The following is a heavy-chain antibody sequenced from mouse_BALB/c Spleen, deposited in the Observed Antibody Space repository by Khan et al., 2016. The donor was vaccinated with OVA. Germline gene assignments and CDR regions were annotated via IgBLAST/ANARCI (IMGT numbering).Heavy chain of an antibody. D-gene: IGHD2-14*01. CDR1: GYTFTDYV. J-gene: IGHJ3*01. V-gene: IGHV1-77*01. Sequence: VELVESGPELVKPGASLKVSCKASGYTFTDYVIGWVRQRTSQGLEWIGDIFPGSGTPYYNENFKDKATLTADKSSNTAYMQLSSLTSEDAAVYFCARGGYSVFAYWGQGTLVTVSA. CDR3: ARGGYSVFAY. CDR2: IFPGSGTP.